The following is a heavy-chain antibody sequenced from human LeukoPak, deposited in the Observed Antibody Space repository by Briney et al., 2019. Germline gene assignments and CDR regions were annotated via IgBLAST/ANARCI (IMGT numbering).Heavy chain of an antibody. J-gene: IGHJ5*02. Sequence: SETLSLTCTVSGGSISTDYWSWLRQPPGKGLEGIGYIYNSGSTKYNPSLTSRGTISVETSKNQCSLKLSSVTAADTAVYYCARGRRLFMIFGGSFDPWGQGTLVTVSS. CDR2: IYNSGST. CDR3: ARGRRLFMIFGGSFDP. CDR1: GGSISTDY. D-gene: IGHD3/OR15-3a*01. V-gene: IGHV4-59*01.